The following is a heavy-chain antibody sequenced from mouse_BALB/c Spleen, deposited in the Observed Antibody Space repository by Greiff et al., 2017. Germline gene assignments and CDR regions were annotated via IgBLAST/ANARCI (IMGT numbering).Heavy chain of an antibody. CDR1: GFTFSSYA. CDR2: ISSGGSYT. V-gene: IGHV5-9-4*01. Sequence: EVKLVESGGGLVKPGGSLKLSCAASGFTFSSYAMSWVRQSPEKRLEWVAEISSGGSYTYYPDTVTGRFTISRDNAKNTLYLEMSSLRSEDTAMYYCARREYAMDYWGQGTSVTVSS. J-gene: IGHJ4*01. CDR3: ARREYAMDY.